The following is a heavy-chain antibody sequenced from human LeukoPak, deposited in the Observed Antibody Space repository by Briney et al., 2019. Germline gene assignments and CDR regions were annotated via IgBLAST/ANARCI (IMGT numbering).Heavy chain of an antibody. CDR2: ISGSGGST. V-gene: IGHV3-23*01. Sequence: GGSLRLSCAASGFTFSSYGMHWVRQAPGKGLEWVSVISGSGGSTYDADSVKGRFTISRDNTKNTLYLQMNSLRAEDTAVYYCAREARGGYNSAAFDIWGQGTMVTVSS. CDR3: AREARGGYNSAAFDI. D-gene: IGHD5-24*01. J-gene: IGHJ3*02. CDR1: GFTFSSYG.